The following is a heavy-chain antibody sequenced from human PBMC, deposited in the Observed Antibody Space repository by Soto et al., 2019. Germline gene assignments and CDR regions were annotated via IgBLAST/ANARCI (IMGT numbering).Heavy chain of an antibody. J-gene: IGHJ3*01. V-gene: IGHV3-48*01. Sequence: PGGSLRLSCVASGFAFRSYRMNWVRQAPGKGLEWVAYISTSTGPIYYADSVRGRFTIARDNAENSLFLQMNSLRAEDTALYYCVRVRAKKYPDEDYGDYTIDAFDFGGQGTMVTGSS. D-gene: IGHD4-17*01. CDR3: VRVRAKKYPDEDYGDYTIDAFDF. CDR1: GFAFRSYR. CDR2: ISTSTGPI.